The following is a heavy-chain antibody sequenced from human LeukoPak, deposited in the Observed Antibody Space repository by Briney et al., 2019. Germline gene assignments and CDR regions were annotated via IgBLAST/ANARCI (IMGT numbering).Heavy chain of an antibody. Sequence: ASVKVSCKASGYTFTSYGISWVRQAPGQGLEWMGWISAYNGNTNYAQKLQGRVTMTTDTSTSTAYMELRSLRSDDTAVYYCARDARGRYSSSWFPFDYWGQGTLVTVSS. CDR1: GYTFTSYG. V-gene: IGHV1-18*01. J-gene: IGHJ4*02. CDR2: ISAYNGNT. D-gene: IGHD6-13*01. CDR3: ARDARGRYSSSWFPFDY.